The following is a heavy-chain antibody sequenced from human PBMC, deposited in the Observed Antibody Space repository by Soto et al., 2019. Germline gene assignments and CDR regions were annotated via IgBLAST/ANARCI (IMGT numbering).Heavy chain of an antibody. V-gene: IGHV5-51*01. Sequence: PGESLKISCQGSGYSFASYWIGWVRQMPGKDLEWMGIIYPGDSDTRYSPSFQGQVTISADKSLRTAYLQWTSLKASDTALYYCPSTRSFTLGSCLDGMHFWCQASSLTVSS. CDR1: GYSFASYW. J-gene: IGHJ6*02. CDR2: IYPGDSDT. D-gene: IGHD6-6*01. CDR3: PSTRSFTLGSCLDGMHF.